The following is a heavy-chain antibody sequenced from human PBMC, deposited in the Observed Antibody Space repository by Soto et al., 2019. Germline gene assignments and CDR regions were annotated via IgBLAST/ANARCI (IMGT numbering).Heavy chain of an antibody. CDR2: INHSGST. CDR1: GGSFSGYY. CDR3: ASRAGYCSSTSCPHNYYMDV. J-gene: IGHJ6*03. Sequence: SETLSLTCAVYGGSFSGYYWSWIRQPPGKGLEWIGEINHSGSTNYNPSLKSRVTISVDTSKNQFSLKLSSVTAADTAVYYCASRAGYCSSTSCPHNYYMDVWGKGTTVTVSS. V-gene: IGHV4-34*01. D-gene: IGHD2-2*01.